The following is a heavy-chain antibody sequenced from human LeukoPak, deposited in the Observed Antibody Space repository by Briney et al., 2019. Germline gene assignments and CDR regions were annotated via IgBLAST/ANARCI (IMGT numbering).Heavy chain of an antibody. J-gene: IGHJ4*02. D-gene: IGHD5-12*01. CDR3: ARGRKGYDSTYDY. Sequence: PSETLSLTCTVSGGSISSGGYYWTWTRQHPGKGLEWIGHIYYSGNIYYNPSLKSRVTMSGDTSKNQFSLKLSSVTAADTAVYYCARGRKGYDSTYDYWGQGTLVTVSS. V-gene: IGHV4-31*03. CDR1: GGSISSGGYY. CDR2: IYYSGNI.